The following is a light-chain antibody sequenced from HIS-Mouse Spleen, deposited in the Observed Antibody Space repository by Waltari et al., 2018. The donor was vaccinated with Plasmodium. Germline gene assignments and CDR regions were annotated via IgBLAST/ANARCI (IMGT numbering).Light chain of an antibody. J-gene: IGKJ4*01. CDR3: QQFNSYPLT. V-gene: IGKV1-13*02. CDR2: DAS. CDR1: QGIRSA. Sequence: AIQLTQSTSSLPASVGDRVPITCRASQGIRSALAWYQQKPGKAPKLLIYDASSLESGVPSRFSGSGSGTDFTLTISSLQPEDFATYYCQQFNSYPLTFGGGTKVEIK.